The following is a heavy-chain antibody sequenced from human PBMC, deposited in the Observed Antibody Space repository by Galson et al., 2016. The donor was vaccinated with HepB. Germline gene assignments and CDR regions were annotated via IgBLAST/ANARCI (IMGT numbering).Heavy chain of an antibody. V-gene: IGHV3-74*01. CDR1: GFTFSGFW. Sequence: SLRLSCAASGFTFSGFWMYWVRHAPGKGLLWVSRINRDGSITSYAESVKGRFNISRDNAKNTLYLHMNSLRGDDTAVYYCVRDMGAHRFGPWGQGTLVTVSS. CDR2: INRDGSIT. J-gene: IGHJ5*02. D-gene: IGHD3-16*01. CDR3: VRDMGAHRFGP.